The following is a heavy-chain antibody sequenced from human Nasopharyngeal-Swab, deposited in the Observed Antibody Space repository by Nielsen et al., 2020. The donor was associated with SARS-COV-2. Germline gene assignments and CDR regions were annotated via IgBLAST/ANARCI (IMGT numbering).Heavy chain of an antibody. CDR2: IYYSGST. V-gene: IGHV4-30-4*01. D-gene: IGHD1-26*01. Sequence: WIRQPPGKGLEWIGYIYYSGSTYYNPSLKSRVTISVDTSKNQFSLKLSSVTAADTAVYYCARGSGGSYSRYYYYGMDVWGQGTTVTVSS. CDR3: ARGSGGSYSRYYYYGMDV. J-gene: IGHJ6*02.